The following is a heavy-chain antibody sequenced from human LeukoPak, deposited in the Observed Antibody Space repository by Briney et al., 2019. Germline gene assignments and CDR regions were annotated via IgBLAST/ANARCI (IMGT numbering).Heavy chain of an antibody. CDR2: INSDGSWT. Sequence: GGSLRLSCVASGNYWMHWVRQAPGKGLVWVSHINSDGSWTSYADSVKGRFTISKDNAKNTVYLQMNSLRAEDTAVYYCVSFYETYWGRGTLVTVSS. CDR3: VSFYETY. CDR1: GNYW. D-gene: IGHD2/OR15-2a*01. V-gene: IGHV3-74*01. J-gene: IGHJ4*02.